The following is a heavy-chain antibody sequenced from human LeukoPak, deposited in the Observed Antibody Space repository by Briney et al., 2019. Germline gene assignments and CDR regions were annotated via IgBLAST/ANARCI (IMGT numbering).Heavy chain of an antibody. V-gene: IGHV4-59*01. D-gene: IGHD4-17*01. CDR1: GGSISNYY. CDR3: TRTSASTAIDY. Sequence: SETLCLTCTVSGGSISNYYWSWIRQSPGKRLEWIGYIYYSGSPNYNPSLKSRVTMSLDTSRNQFSLKLSSVTAADTAVYYCTRTSASTAIDYWGPGTLVTVSS. J-gene: IGHJ4*02. CDR2: IYYSGSP.